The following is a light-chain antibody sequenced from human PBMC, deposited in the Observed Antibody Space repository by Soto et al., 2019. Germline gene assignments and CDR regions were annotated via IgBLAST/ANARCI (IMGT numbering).Light chain of an antibody. CDR2: GAS. CDR3: QQYGGSPIT. J-gene: IGKJ5*01. CDR1: QSVTSN. Sequence: ELVMTQSPATLSVSPGDRATLSCRASQSVTSNLAWYQQKPGQAPRLLISGASMRASGVPVRFIGSGSGTDFTLTITRLEPEDFAVYYCQQYGGSPITFGLGTRLEIK. V-gene: IGKV3D-15*01.